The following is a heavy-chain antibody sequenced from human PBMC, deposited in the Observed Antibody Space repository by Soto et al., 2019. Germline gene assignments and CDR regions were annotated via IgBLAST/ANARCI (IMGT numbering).Heavy chain of an antibody. Sequence: SETLSLTCTVSGGSISSGGYYWSWIRQHPGKGLEWIGYIYYSGSTYYNPSLKSRVTISVDTSKNQFSLKLSSVTAADTAVYYCARGAPMYGYGTNGVSDFDYWGQGTMVTVYS. CDR3: ARGAPMYGYGTNGVSDFDY. V-gene: IGHV4-31*03. CDR1: GGSISSGGYY. CDR2: IYYSGST. D-gene: IGHD2-8*01. J-gene: IGHJ4*02.